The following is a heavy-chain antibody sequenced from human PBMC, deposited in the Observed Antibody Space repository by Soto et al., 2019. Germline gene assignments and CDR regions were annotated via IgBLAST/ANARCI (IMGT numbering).Heavy chain of an antibody. V-gene: IGHV1-2*02. CDR3: ARGGGVGVAGSAAFDM. CDR1: GYPVTAYY. J-gene: IGHJ3*02. Sequence: QLHLVQSGAVVKKPGASVTVSCSASGYPVTAYYMHWVRQAPGRGLEWMGGINPATGAAKYTQTFQGRATMTRDTSTGTVFMELGGLTSGDTAVFYCARGGGVGVAGSAAFDMWGQGTLVTVSS. CDR2: INPATGAA. D-gene: IGHD3-3*01.